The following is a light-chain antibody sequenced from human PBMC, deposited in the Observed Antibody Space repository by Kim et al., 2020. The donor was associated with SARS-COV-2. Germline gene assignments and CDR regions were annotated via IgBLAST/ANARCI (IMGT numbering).Light chain of an antibody. CDR3: QQYNVYCT. V-gene: IGKV1-5*03. Sequence: DIQMTQSPLTLSASVGDRVTITCRASQSIRSWMAWYQQKPGKAPKLLIYKASTLESGVPSRFSGSGSGTEFTLTISSLQPDDFATYYCQQYNVYCTFGQGTKVDIK. CDR2: KAS. J-gene: IGKJ1*01. CDR1: QSIRSW.